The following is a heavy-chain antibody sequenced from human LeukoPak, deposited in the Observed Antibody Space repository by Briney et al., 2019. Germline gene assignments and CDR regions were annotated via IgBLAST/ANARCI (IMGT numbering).Heavy chain of an antibody. CDR1: GFTFNRFY. J-gene: IGHJ4*02. D-gene: IGHD6-6*01. V-gene: IGHV3-64D*06. Sequence: GGSLRLSCSASGFTFNRFYLHWVRQAPGKGMEFVSHISSNGATTYYADSVKGRFTISRDNSKNTLYLQMSSLRADDTAVYYCVKDRSIAAPNNDFFDSWGQGALVTVSS. CDR2: ISSNGATT. CDR3: VKDRSIAAPNNDFFDS.